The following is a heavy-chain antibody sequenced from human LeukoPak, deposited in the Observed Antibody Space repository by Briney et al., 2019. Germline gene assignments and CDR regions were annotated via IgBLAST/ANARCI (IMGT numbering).Heavy chain of an antibody. CDR2: IYTSGST. V-gene: IGHV4-61*02. D-gene: IGHD3-3*01. Sequence: DPSQTLSLTCTVSGGSISSGSYYWSWIRQPAGKGLEWIGRIYTSGSTNYNPSLKSRVTISVDTSKNQFSLKLSSVTAADTAVYYCARAAYDFWSGYYYYMDVWGKGTTVTVSS. CDR3: ARAAYDFWSGYYYYMDV. J-gene: IGHJ6*03. CDR1: GGSISSGSYY.